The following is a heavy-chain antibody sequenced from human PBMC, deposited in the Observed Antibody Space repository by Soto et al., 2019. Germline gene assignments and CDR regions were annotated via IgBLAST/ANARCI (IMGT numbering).Heavy chain of an antibody. CDR2: INHSGST. Sequence: SETLSLTCAVHGGSFSGYYWSWIRQPPGKGLEWIGEINHSGSTNYNPSLKSRVTISVDTSKNQFSLKLSSVTAADTAVYYCARDRSARIVVVPAAMVGWFDPWGQGTLVTVSS. D-gene: IGHD2-2*01. CDR3: ARDRSARIVVVPAAMVGWFDP. V-gene: IGHV4-34*01. J-gene: IGHJ5*02. CDR1: GGSFSGYY.